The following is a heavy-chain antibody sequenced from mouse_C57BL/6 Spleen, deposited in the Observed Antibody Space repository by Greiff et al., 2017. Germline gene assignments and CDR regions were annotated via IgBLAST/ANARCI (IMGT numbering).Heavy chain of an antibody. CDR3: ASSYGSSFYYAMDY. V-gene: IGHV2-9-1*01. Sequence: QVQLKESGPGLVAPSQSLSITCTVSGFSLTSYAISWVRQPPGKGLEWLGVIWTGGGTNYNSALNSRLSISKDNSKSQVFLKMNSLQTADTARYYCASSYGSSFYYAMDYWGQGTSVTVSS. D-gene: IGHD1-1*01. CDR1: GFSLTSYA. CDR2: IWTGGGT. J-gene: IGHJ4*01.